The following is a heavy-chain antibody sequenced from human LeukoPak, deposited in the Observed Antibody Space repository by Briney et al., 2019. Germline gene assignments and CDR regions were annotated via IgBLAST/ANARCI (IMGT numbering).Heavy chain of an antibody. V-gene: IGHV4-59*01. J-gene: IGHJ1*01. CDR2: VYYSGST. Sequence: SETLYLTCTAAGRPISSYYRSWFRQPPGKGLEWIGYVYYSGSTNYNPSLKSRVTISVDTSKNQFSLKLSSVTAADTAVYYCARYYCAGVCYYFQHWGQGSLVTVSS. CDR1: GRPISSYY. CDR3: ARYYCAGVCYYFQH. D-gene: IGHD2-21*02.